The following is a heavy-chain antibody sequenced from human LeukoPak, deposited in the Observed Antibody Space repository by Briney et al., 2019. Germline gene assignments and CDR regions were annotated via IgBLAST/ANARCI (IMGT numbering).Heavy chain of an antibody. D-gene: IGHD2-15*01. V-gene: IGHV3-21*01. Sequence: PGGSLRLSCAASGFTFSSYSMNWVRQAPGKGLEWVSSISSSSSYIYYADSVKGRFTISRDNAKNSLYLQMNSLRAEDTAVYYCARDSWNDCSGGSCYSNYWRQGTLVTVSS. CDR2: ISSSSSYI. CDR1: GFTFSSYS. CDR3: ARDSWNDCSGGSCYSNY. J-gene: IGHJ4*02.